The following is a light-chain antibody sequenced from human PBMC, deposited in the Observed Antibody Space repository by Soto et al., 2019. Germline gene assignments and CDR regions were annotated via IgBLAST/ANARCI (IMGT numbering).Light chain of an antibody. V-gene: IGKV3D-15*01. CDR2: AAS. CDR1: QSVRSK. Sequence: EIVMTQSPATLSVSPGERATLSCRTSQSVRSKLAWFQQKPGQPPRLLIYAASTRATGIPDRFSGGGSGAEFTLTIVGLQSEDFAVYYCKQYNDWVTWTFGQGTKVEIK. J-gene: IGKJ1*01. CDR3: KQYNDWVTWT.